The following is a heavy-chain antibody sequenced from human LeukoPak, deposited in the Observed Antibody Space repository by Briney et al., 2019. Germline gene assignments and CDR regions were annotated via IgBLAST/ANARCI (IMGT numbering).Heavy chain of an antibody. J-gene: IGHJ4*02. CDR1: GYTFTGYY. V-gene: IGHV1-2*02. D-gene: IGHD2-2*01. CDR3: ARGRGRVPAALYYFDY. Sequence: GSSLKVSCKASGYTFTGYYMHWVRQAPGQGLEWMAWINPNSGSTNYAQKFQGRVTMTRDTSISTAYMEMSRLRSDDTAVYYCARGRGRVPAALYYFDYWGQGKLVTVSS. CDR2: INPNSGST.